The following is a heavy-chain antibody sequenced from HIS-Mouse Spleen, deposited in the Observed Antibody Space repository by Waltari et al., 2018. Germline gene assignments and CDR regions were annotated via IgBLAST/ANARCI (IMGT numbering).Heavy chain of an antibody. CDR2: IKQDGSEK. Sequence: SGFTFSSYWMSWVRQAPGKGLEWVANIKQDGSEKYYVDSVKGRFTISRDNAKNSLYLQMNSLRAEDTAVYYCARGRSSSPYWGQGTLVTVSS. J-gene: IGHJ4*02. CDR3: ARGRSSSPY. V-gene: IGHV3-7*01. D-gene: IGHD6-6*01. CDR1: GFTFSSYW.